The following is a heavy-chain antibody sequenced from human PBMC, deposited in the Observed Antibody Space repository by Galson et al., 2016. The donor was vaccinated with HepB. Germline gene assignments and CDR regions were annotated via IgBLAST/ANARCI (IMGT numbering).Heavy chain of an antibody. J-gene: IGHJ3*02. CDR2: INFTGNT. D-gene: IGHD1-26*01. Sequence: SETLSLTCVVSGGSLRGYYWSYIRQPPGKGLEWIGEINFTGNTIYNPSLKSRVTISRDTSKNQFSLRLGSVTAADTAVYYCTSGKWEIRPSDIWGQGKMVTVSS. CDR1: GGSLRGYY. V-gene: IGHV4-34*01. CDR3: TSGKWEIRPSDI.